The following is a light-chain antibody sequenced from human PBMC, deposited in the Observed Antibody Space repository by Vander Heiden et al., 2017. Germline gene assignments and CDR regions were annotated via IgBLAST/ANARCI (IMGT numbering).Light chain of an antibody. J-gene: IGLJ2*01. V-gene: IGLV1-40*01. Sequence: QSVLTQPPSVSSAPGPRVTISCTGSSSNIGAGYDVHWYQQFPGTAPKLLIYSNNNRPSGVPNRFSGSKSGTSASLAITGLQAEDEADYYCQSYNSSLSGVVFGGGTKLTVL. CDR3: QSYNSSLSGVV. CDR2: SNN. CDR1: SSNIGAGYD.